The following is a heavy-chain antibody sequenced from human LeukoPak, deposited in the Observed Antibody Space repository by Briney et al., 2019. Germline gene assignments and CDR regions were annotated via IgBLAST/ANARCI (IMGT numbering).Heavy chain of an antibody. D-gene: IGHD3-3*01. CDR1: DYSISTGHY. CDR2: VSRSGST. CDR3: ARDSLHYDYWSGYYSPFDY. Sequence: SETLSLTCTVSDYSISTGHYWGWIRQPPGKGLEWIGSVSRSGSTYYNLSLKSRVTISIDRSKSQFSLKLTSVTAADTAVYYCARDSLHYDYWSGYYSPFDYWGQGTLVTVSS. J-gene: IGHJ4*02. V-gene: IGHV4-38-2*02.